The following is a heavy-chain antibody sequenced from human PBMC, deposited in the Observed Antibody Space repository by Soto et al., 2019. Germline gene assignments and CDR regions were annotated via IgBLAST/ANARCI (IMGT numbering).Heavy chain of an antibody. CDR3: AREGGEYCSSTSCYPAAFDY. V-gene: IGHV1-3*01. J-gene: IGHJ4*02. D-gene: IGHD2-2*01. CDR2: INAGNGNT. Sequence: QVQLVQSGAEVKKPGASVKVSCKASGYTFTSYAMHWVRQAPGQRLEWMGWINAGNGNTKYSQKFQGRVPITSDTAASTDYMELNSLWSQVTAVYSCAREGGEYCSSTSCYPAAFDYWGQGDLVTVS. CDR1: GYTFTSYA.